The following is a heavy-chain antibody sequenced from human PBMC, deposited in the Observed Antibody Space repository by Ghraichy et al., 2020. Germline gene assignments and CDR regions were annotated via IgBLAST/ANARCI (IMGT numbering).Heavy chain of an antibody. CDR1: GYTFTGYY. D-gene: IGHD3-22*01. CDR2: INPNSGGT. J-gene: IGHJ3*02. Sequence: ASVKVSCKASGYTFTGYYMHWVRQAPGQGLEWMGRINPNSGGTNYAQKFQGRVTMTRDTSISTAYMELSRLRSDDTAVYYCAREDYYDSSGYYYVTRDAFDIWGQGTMVTVSS. CDR3: AREDYYDSSGYYYVTRDAFDI. V-gene: IGHV1-2*06.